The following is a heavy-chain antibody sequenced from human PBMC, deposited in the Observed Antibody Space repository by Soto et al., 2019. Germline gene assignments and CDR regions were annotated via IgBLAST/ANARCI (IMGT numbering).Heavy chain of an antibody. CDR2: ISYDGSNK. D-gene: IGHD5-12*01. Sequence: QVQLVESGGGVVQPGRSLRLSCAASGFTFSSYGMHWVRQAPGKGLEWVAVISYDGSNKYYADSVKGRFTISRDNSKNPQYLQMSSLGAEDTAVYYCAKDGGVVATISNYYYGMDVWGQGTTVTVSS. V-gene: IGHV3-30*18. CDR3: AKDGGVVATISNYYYGMDV. CDR1: GFTFSSYG. J-gene: IGHJ6*02.